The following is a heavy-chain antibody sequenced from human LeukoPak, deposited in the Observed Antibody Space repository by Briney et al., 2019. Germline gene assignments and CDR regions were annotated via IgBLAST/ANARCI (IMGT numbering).Heavy chain of an antibody. Sequence: QTGGSLRLSCAASGFTFSSYWMSWVRQAPGKGLEWVANIKQDGSEKYYVDSVKGRFTISRDNAKNSLYLQMNSLRAEDTAVYYCARDTGYSYGQGDYWGQGTLVTVSS. J-gene: IGHJ4*02. CDR3: ARDTGYSYGQGDY. D-gene: IGHD5-18*01. CDR1: GFTFSSYW. CDR2: IKQDGSEK. V-gene: IGHV3-7*01.